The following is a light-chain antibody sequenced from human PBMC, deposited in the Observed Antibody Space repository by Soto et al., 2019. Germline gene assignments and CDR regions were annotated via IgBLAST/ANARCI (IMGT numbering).Light chain of an antibody. CDR3: HQRSNWPLT. Sequence: DIVMTQSPDSLAVSLGERATINCKSSQSILYTSSGNNYLAWYQHKPGQPPKLLIYWASTRVSGVPDRFSGSGSGTDFTLTISSLQAEDVAVYYCHQRSNWPLTFGGGTKLEIK. CDR2: WAS. J-gene: IGKJ4*01. CDR1: QSILYTSSGNNY. V-gene: IGKV4-1*01.